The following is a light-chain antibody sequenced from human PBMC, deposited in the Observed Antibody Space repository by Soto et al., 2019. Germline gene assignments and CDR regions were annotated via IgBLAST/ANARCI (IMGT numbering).Light chain of an antibody. CDR2: EVS. CDR3: TSYTTSRIWV. V-gene: IGLV2-14*01. J-gene: IGLJ3*02. Sequence: QSALTQPASVSGSPGQSITISCTGSSGDVSHYNYVSWYQQHPGKAPKLMIYEVSNRPSGVSNRFSGSKSGNTASLIISGLQAEDEADYYCTSYTTSRIWVFGGGTKLTVL. CDR1: SGDVSHYNY.